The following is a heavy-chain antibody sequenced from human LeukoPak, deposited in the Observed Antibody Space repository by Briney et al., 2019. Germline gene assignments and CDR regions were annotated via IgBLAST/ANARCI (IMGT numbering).Heavy chain of an antibody. V-gene: IGHV3-53*01. CDR1: GFTVSSNY. CDR2: IYSGGST. Sequence: GGSLRLSCAASGFTVSSNYMSWVRQAPGKGLEWVSVIYSGGSTYYADSVKGRFTISRDDSKNTLYLQMNSLRAEDTAVYYCARGTPRFPLDYWGQGTLVTVSS. D-gene: IGHD1-1*01. CDR3: ARGTPRFPLDY. J-gene: IGHJ4*02.